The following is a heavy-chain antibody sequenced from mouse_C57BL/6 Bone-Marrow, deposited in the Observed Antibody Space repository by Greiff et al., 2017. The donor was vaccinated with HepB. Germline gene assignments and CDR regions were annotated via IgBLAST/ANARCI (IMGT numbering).Heavy chain of an antibody. CDR3: ARYPITTVVEYYFDY. CDR1: GFTFSSYG. D-gene: IGHD1-1*01. Sequence: EVQLVESGGDLVKPGGSLKLSCAASGFTFSSYGMSWVRQTPDKRLEWVATISSGGSYTYYPDSVKGRFTISRDNAKNTLYLQMSSLKSEDTAMYYCARYPITTVVEYYFDYWGQGTTLTVSS. V-gene: IGHV5-6*01. J-gene: IGHJ2*01. CDR2: ISSGGSYT.